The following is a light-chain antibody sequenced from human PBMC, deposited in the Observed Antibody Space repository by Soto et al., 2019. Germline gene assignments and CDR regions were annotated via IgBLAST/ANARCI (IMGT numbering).Light chain of an antibody. J-gene: IGKJ4*01. CDR2: GAS. Sequence: EIVMTQSPATLSVSPGERATLSCRASQSVTTNLAWYQQRPGQGPRLLLYGASSRATGIPARFSGSGSGTEFTLTISSLQSEEFAVYFCQQYNNWPSLTLGGVTKVEIK. V-gene: IGKV3-15*01. CDR1: QSVTTN. CDR3: QQYNNWPSLT.